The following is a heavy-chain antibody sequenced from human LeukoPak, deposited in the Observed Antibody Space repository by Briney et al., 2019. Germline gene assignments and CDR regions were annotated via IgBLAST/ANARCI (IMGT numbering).Heavy chain of an antibody. J-gene: IGHJ4*02. D-gene: IGHD3-10*01. CDR3: ARHLQSMVRGAPPPFFDY. CDR2: IYHSGST. Sequence: PSQTLSLTCAVSGGSISSGGYSWSWIRQPPGKGLEWIGYIYHSGSTNYNPSLKSRVTISVDTSKNQFSLKLSSVTAADTAVYYCARHLQSMVRGAPPPFFDYWGQGTLVTVSS. V-gene: IGHV4-30-2*01. CDR1: GGSISSGGYS.